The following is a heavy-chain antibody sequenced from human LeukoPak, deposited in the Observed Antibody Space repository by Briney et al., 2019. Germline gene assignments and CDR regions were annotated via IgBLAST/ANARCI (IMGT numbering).Heavy chain of an antibody. CDR2: ISWNSGSI. J-gene: IGHJ3*02. V-gene: IGHV3-9*01. Sequence: GGSLRLSCAASGFTFDDYAMHWVRQAPGKGLEWVSVISWNSGSIGYADSVMGRFTISRDNAKNSLYLQMNSLRAEDTALYYCGKPYGDVLTGYGENAFDIWGQGTMVTVS. CDR1: GFTFDDYA. CDR3: GKPYGDVLTGYGENAFDI. D-gene: IGHD3-9*01.